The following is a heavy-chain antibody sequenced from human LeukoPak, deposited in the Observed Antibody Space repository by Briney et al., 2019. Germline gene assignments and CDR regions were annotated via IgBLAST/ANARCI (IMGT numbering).Heavy chain of an antibody. Sequence: PGGSLRLSCAASGFTFSSYGMHWVRQAPGKGLEWVAFIRYDGSNKYYADSVKGRFTISRDNSKNTLYLQMNSLRAEDTAVYYCAKDMYYYDSSGYLDYRGQGTLVTVSS. CDR2: IRYDGSNK. D-gene: IGHD3-22*01. V-gene: IGHV3-30*02. CDR3: AKDMYYYDSSGYLDY. CDR1: GFTFSSYG. J-gene: IGHJ4*02.